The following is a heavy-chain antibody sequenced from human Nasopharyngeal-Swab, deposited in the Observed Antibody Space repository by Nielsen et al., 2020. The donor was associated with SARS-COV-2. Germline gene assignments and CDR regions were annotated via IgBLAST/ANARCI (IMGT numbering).Heavy chain of an antibody. CDR2: ISSSSSTI. D-gene: IGHD3-3*01. V-gene: IGHV3-48*04. Sequence: GESLKISCAASGFTFSSYSMNWVRQAPGKGLEWVSYISSSSSTIYYADSVKGRFTISIDNAKNSLYLQMNSLRAEDTAVYYRASLFGVVIIPNYYYGMDVWGQGTTVTVSS. CDR3: ASLFGVVIIPNYYYGMDV. J-gene: IGHJ6*02. CDR1: GFTFSSYS.